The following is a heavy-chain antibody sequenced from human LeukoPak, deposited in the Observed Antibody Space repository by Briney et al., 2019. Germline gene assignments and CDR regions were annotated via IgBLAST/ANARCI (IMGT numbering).Heavy chain of an antibody. V-gene: IGHV3-74*01. CDR3: ARVDDYGDYGEYDY. J-gene: IGHJ4*02. D-gene: IGHD4-17*01. CDR2: INSDGSST. Sequence: GGSLRLSCAASGFTFNNYWMHWVRQAPGKGLVWVSRINSDGSSTSYADSVKGRFTISRDDAKNTLYLQMNSLRAEDTAVYYCARVDDYGDYGEYDYWGQGTLVTVSS. CDR1: GFTFNNYW.